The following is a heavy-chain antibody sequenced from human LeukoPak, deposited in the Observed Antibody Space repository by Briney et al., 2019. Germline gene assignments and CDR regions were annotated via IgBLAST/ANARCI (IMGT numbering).Heavy chain of an antibody. Sequence: PGGSLRLSCAASGFTFSNYAMTWVRQAPGRGLEWVANIKQDASEKYYVDSVKGRFTISRDNAKNSLYLQMNSLRVEDTAVYYCATCVAVGGFYCKYWGQGALVTVSS. D-gene: IGHD6-19*01. V-gene: IGHV3-7*02. CDR3: ATCVAVGGFYCKY. CDR1: GFTFSNYA. CDR2: IKQDASEK. J-gene: IGHJ4*02.